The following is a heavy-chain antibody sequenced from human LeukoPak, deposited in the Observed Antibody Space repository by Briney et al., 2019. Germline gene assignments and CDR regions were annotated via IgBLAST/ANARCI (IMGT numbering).Heavy chain of an antibody. CDR2: IYYSGST. J-gene: IGHJ4*02. Sequence: SETLSLTCTVSGGSISSSNYYWGWIRQPPGKGLEWIGNIYYSGSTYYKPSLKTRVTISVDTSKNQFSLKLTPVTAADTAVYYCARHASVDGNWPRPLDYWGQGSLVPGSS. V-gene: IGHV4-39*01. CDR3: ARHASVDGNWPRPLDY. CDR1: GGSISSSNYY. D-gene: IGHD6-19*01.